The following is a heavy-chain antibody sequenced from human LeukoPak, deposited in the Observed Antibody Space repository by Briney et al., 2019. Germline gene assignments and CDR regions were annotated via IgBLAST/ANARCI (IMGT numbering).Heavy chain of an antibody. D-gene: IGHD2-15*01. J-gene: IGHJ4*02. V-gene: IGHV1-69*05. CDR1: GGTFSSYA. CDR3: AGLGYCSGGSCYLPGY. CDR2: IIPIFGTA. Sequence: GASVKVSCKASGGTFSSYAISWVRQAPGQGLEWKGRIIPIFGTANYAQKCQGRVTITTDESTSTAYMELSSLRSEDTAVYYCAGLGYCSGGSCYLPGYWGQGTLVTVSS.